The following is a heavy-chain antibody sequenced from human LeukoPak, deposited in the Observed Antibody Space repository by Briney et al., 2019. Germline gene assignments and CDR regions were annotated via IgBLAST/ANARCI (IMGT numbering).Heavy chain of an antibody. CDR3: ATQKVDTAIYAFDI. CDR2: INPNSGGT. V-gene: IGHV1-2*02. J-gene: IGHJ3*02. Sequence: ASVKVSCKASGYTFTGYYMHWVRQAPGQGLEWMGWINPNSGGTNYAQKFQGRVTMTRDTSISTAYMELSRLRSDDTAVYYCATQKVDTAIYAFDIWGQGTMVTVSS. CDR1: GYTFTGYY. D-gene: IGHD5-18*01.